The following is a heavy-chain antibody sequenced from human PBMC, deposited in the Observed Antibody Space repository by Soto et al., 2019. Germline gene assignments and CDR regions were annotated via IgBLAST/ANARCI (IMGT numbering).Heavy chain of an antibody. CDR3: ARWAYCGGDCYSGYYFDY. CDR2: IYYRGST. CDR1: GGSISSGDYY. Sequence: QVQLQESGPGLVKPSQTLSLTCTVSGGSISSGDYYWSWIRQPPGKGLEWIGYIYYRGSTYYNPSLKSRVTISVDTSKNQFSLKLSSVTAADTAVYYCARWAYCGGDCYSGYYFDYWGQGTLVTVSS. V-gene: IGHV4-30-4*01. D-gene: IGHD2-21*02. J-gene: IGHJ4*02.